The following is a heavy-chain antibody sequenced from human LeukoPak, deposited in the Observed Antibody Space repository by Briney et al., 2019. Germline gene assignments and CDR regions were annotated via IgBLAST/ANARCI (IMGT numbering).Heavy chain of an antibody. CDR1: GGSISSGGYS. J-gene: IGHJ3*02. Sequence: SQTLSLTCAVSGGSISSGGYSWSWIRQPPGKRLEWIGYIYHSGSTYYNPSLKSRVTISVDRSKNQFSLKLSSVTAADTAVYYCARVPKDDAFDIWGQGTMVTVSS. CDR2: IYHSGST. V-gene: IGHV4-30-2*01. CDR3: ARVPKDDAFDI.